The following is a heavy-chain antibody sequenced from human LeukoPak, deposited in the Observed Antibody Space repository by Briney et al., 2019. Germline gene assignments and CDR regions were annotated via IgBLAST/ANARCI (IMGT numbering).Heavy chain of an antibody. Sequence: GGSLRLSCAASGFTFNNAWMSWVRQAPGKGLECVGRIKSKAHGGTTDYSAPVKGRFTISRDDSKNTLSLQMTSLKTEDTAVYYCTTDEWDRGQGTLVTVSS. J-gene: IGHJ4*02. CDR2: IKSKAHGGTT. V-gene: IGHV3-15*01. D-gene: IGHD1-26*01. CDR1: GFTFNNAW. CDR3: TTDEWD.